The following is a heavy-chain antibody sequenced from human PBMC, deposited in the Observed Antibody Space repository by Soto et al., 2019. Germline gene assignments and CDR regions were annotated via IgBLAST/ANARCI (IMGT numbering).Heavy chain of an antibody. J-gene: IGHJ4*02. CDR1: GGSISSYY. CDR2: IYYSGST. D-gene: IGHD3-16*01. Sequence: SETLSLTCTVSGGSISSYYWSWIRQPPGKGLEWIGYIYYSGSTNYNPSLKSRVTISVDTSKNQFSLKLSSVTAADTAVYYCARGMGAALNFDYWGQGTLVTVSS. CDR3: ARGMGAALNFDY. V-gene: IGHV4-59*01.